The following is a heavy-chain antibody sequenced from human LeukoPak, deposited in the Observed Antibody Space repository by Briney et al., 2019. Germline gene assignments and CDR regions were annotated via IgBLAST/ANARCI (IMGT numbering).Heavy chain of an antibody. J-gene: IGHJ4*02. CDR2: IRYDGSNK. CDR1: GFTFSSYG. CDR3: AKDLSGSCPYYFDY. V-gene: IGHV3-30*02. Sequence: PGGSLRLSCAASGFTFSSYGIHWVRQAPGKGLEWVAFIRYDGSNKYYADSVKGRFTISRDNSKNTLYLQMNSLRPEDTAVYYCAKDLSGSCPYYFDYWGQGTLVTVSS. D-gene: IGHD1-26*01.